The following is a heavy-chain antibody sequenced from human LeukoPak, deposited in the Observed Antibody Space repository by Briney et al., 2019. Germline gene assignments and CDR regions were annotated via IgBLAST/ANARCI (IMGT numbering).Heavy chain of an antibody. Sequence: ASVNVSCKASGYTFTGYYMHWVRQAPGQGLEWMGWINPNSGGTNYAQKSQHRDTMPKDTSISTAYMELSRLRSDDTAVYYCSRDLLSRSWSVIVFYYGMDLCGQGPTVSVSS. CDR1: GYTFTGYY. V-gene: IGHV1-2*02. CDR3: SRDLLSRSWSVIVFYYGMDL. J-gene: IGHJ6*02. CDR2: INPNSGGT. D-gene: IGHD6-13*01.